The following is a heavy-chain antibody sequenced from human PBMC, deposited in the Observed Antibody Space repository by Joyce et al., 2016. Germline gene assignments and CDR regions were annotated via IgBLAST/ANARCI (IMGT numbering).Heavy chain of an antibody. J-gene: IGHJ3*01. Sequence: EVQLVESGGGLVKPGGSLRLSCAASGFSFRNAWVTGVRQAPGKGLAWFGRVKSKSQGGTTDYAAPVKGRFTISRDDSRDTAYLQMNSLKSEDTGVYFCVTGLCIGTACHWDDAFDVWGQGTMVTVSS. CDR2: VKSKSQGGTT. CDR1: GFSFRNAW. CDR3: VTGLCIGTACHWDDAFDV. D-gene: IGHD2-2*01. V-gene: IGHV3-15*01.